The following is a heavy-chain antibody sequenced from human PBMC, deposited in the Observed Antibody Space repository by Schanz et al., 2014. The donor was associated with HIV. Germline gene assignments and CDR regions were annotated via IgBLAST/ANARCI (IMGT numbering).Heavy chain of an antibody. J-gene: IGHJ4*02. CDR2: MNPRSGNT. Sequence: QVQLVQSGAEVKSPGASVKVSCRASGYSFTDHYIHWVRQASGQGLEWVGWMNPRSGNTGYAQKFQGRVTLTRNTSLTTAYMELSSLTSDDTAVYYCTRGARDCSNGVCGGTYFDYWGQGTLVTVSS. V-gene: IGHV1-8*02. D-gene: IGHD2-8*01. CDR1: GYSFTDHY. CDR3: TRGARDCSNGVCGGTYFDY.